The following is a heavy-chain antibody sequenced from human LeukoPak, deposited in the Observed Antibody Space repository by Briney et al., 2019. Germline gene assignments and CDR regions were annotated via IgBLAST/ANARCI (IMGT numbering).Heavy chain of an antibody. CDR2: ISYDGSNK. CDR3: AKDSGTYGPYYFHY. CDR1: GFTFSSYG. Sequence: GGSLRLSCAASGFTFSSYGMHWVCQAPGKGLEWVAVISYDGSNKYYADSVKGRFTISRDNSKNTLYLQMNSLGAEDTAIYYCAKDSGTYGPYYFHYWGQGTLVTVSS. J-gene: IGHJ4*02. D-gene: IGHD1-26*01. V-gene: IGHV3-30*18.